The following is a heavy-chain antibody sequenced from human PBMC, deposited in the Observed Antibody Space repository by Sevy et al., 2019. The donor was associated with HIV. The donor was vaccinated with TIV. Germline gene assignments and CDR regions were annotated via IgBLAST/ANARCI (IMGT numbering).Heavy chain of an antibody. J-gene: IGHJ4*02. V-gene: IGHV3-15*01. Sequence: GESLKISCAASGFTFSNAWMSWVRQAPGKGPEGVGRIKGKIYDGTIDYAAPVKVRFSISRDDSKNKLYLQMDSLKTEYTAVYYCTTASWSEEDYYNYWGQGTLVTVSS. CDR2: IKGKIYDGTI. D-gene: IGHD6-13*01. CDR3: TTASWSEEDYYNY. CDR1: GFTFSNAW.